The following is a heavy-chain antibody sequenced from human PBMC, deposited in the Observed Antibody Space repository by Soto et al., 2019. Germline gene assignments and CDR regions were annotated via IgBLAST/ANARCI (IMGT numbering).Heavy chain of an antibody. CDR1: GGSISSYY. Sequence: QVQLQESGPGLVKPSETLSLTCTVSGGSISSYYWSWIRQPPGKGLEWIGYIYYSGSTNYNPSLKSRVTISVDTSKNQFSLKLSSVTAADTAVYYCARDGNDGYNNFPYYYYGMDVWGQGTTVTVSS. V-gene: IGHV4-59*01. CDR3: ARDGNDGYNNFPYYYYGMDV. CDR2: IYYSGST. D-gene: IGHD5-12*01. J-gene: IGHJ6*02.